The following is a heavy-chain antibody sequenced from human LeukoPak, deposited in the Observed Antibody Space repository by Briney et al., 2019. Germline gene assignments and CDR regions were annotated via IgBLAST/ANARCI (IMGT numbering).Heavy chain of an antibody. CDR1: GYTFSNYV. CDR3: ARTPRGGDIDY. J-gene: IGHJ4*02. V-gene: IGHV1-8*01. Sequence: ASAKVSCKASGYTFSNYVVNWVPEGIGQGVEWMGWMNPNNGDTGYATKSKGRVTMTRDTSTATAYMELSSLRFDDTAVYYCARTPRGGDIDYWGQGTPVTVSS. D-gene: IGHD2-21*02. CDR2: MNPNNGDT.